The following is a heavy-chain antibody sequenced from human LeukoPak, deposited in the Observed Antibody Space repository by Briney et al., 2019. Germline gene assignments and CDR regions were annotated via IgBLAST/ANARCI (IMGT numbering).Heavy chain of an antibody. D-gene: IGHD2/OR15-2a*01. J-gene: IGHJ4*02. Sequence: PGGSLRLSCAASGFTVSDNYMSWVRLAPGKGLEWVSGISGSDGSAYYADSVKGRFTISRDNSKNTLFLQMNSLRAEDTAVYYCAKDSAKKYDDYWGQGTLVTVSS. CDR1: GFTVSDNY. V-gene: IGHV3-23*01. CDR2: ISGSDGSA. CDR3: AKDSAKKYDDY.